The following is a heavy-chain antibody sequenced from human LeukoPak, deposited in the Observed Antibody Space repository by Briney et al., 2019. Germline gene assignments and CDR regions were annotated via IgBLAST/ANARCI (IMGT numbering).Heavy chain of an antibody. CDR3: ARHYDFWSGPDY. CDR1: GFTVSSNY. CDR2: IYSGGST. V-gene: IGHV3-53*01. D-gene: IGHD3-3*01. J-gene: IGHJ4*02. Sequence: PGGSLRLSCAASGFTVSSNYMSWVRQAPGKGLEWVSVIYSGGSTYYADSVKGRFTISRDNSKNTPYLQMNSLRAEDTAVYYCARHYDFWSGPDYWGQGTLVTVSS.